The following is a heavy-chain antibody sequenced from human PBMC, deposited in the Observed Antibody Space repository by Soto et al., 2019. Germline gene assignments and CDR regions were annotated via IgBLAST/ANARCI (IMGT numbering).Heavy chain of an antibody. CDR2: ISGDGGST. CDR3: AKDLKGRHIVVVTAIRGFDY. Sequence: PGGSLRLPCAASGFTFSSYAMSWVRQAPGKGLKRVSVISGDGGSTYYADSVKGRFTISRDNSKNTLYLQMNSLRAEDTAVYYCAKDLKGRHIVVVTAIRGFDYWGQGPLVTVSS. CDR1: GFTFSSYA. V-gene: IGHV3-23*01. J-gene: IGHJ4*02. D-gene: IGHD2-21*02.